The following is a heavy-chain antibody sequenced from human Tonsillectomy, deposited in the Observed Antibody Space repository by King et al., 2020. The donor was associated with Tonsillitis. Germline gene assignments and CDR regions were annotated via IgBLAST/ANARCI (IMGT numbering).Heavy chain of an antibody. CDR2: ISSSSSYI. Sequence: VQLVESGGGLVKPGGSLRLSCAASGFTFSSYSMNWVRQAPGKGLEWVSSISSSSSYIYHADSVKGRFTISRDNAKNSLYLQMNSLRAEDTAVYYCARVSEVDTAMVIYFDYWGQGTLVTVSS. CDR1: GFTFSSYS. D-gene: IGHD5-18*01. V-gene: IGHV3-21*01. J-gene: IGHJ4*02. CDR3: ARVSEVDTAMVIYFDY.